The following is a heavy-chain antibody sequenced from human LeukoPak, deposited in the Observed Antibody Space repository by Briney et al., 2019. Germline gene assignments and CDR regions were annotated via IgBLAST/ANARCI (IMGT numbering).Heavy chain of an antibody. CDR2: IIPIFGTA. CDR1: GGTFSSYA. D-gene: IGHD3-10*01. V-gene: IGHV1-69*13. CDR3: ARVRGSISDYFVY. Sequence: GASVKVSCKASGGTFSSYAISWVRQAPGQGLEWMGGIIPIFGTANYAQKFQGRVTITADESTSTAYMELSSLRSEDTAVYYCARVRGSISDYFVYWGQGTLVTVSS. J-gene: IGHJ4*02.